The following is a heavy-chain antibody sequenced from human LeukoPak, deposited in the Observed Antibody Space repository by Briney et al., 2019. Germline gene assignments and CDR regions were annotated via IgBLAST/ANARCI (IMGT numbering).Heavy chain of an antibody. CDR3: AREYGYNTAHFDY. Sequence: GGSLSLSCAASGFTFSNYWMHWVRQAPGKGLVWVSRINMDGSITSYADSVKGRFIISRDNAKSTLYLQMNSLRAESTAVYYCAREYGYNTAHFDYWGQGTLVTVSS. J-gene: IGHJ4*02. CDR1: GFTFSNYW. CDR2: INMDGSIT. D-gene: IGHD5-24*01. V-gene: IGHV3-74*01.